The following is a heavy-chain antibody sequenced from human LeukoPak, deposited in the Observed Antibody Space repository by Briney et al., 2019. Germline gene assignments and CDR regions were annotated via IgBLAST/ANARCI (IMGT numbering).Heavy chain of an antibody. CDR2: IYTSGST. D-gene: IGHD3-16*01. Sequence: SETLSLACTVSGCSISSYYWRWIRQPPGKGLEWIGCIYTSGSTNYNPSLKSRVTISVDTSKNQFSLKLSSVTATDTAVYYCAGGIEPPRQYWGQGTLVSVSS. CDR1: GCSISSYY. J-gene: IGHJ4*02. CDR3: AGGIEPPRQY. V-gene: IGHV4-4*09.